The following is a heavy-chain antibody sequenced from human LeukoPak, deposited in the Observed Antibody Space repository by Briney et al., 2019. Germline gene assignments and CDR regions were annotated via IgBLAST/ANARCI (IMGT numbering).Heavy chain of an antibody. CDR2: ISYDGSNK. CDR1: GFSFSSYA. V-gene: IGHV3-30-3*01. D-gene: IGHD5-12*01. Sequence: GRSLRLSCAASGFSFSSYAMYWVRQAPGKGLEWVAVISYDGSNKYYADSVKGRFTISRDNSKNTLYLQMNSLRVEDTAVYYCARGGSGYHWADYWGQGTLVTVSS. CDR3: ARGGSGYHWADY. J-gene: IGHJ4*02.